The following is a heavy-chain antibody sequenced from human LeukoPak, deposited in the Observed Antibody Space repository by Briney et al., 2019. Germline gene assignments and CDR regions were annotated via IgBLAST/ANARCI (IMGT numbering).Heavy chain of an antibody. V-gene: IGHV1-69*04. J-gene: IGHJ4*02. CDR3: AIDSSGWYMGFDY. D-gene: IGHD6-19*01. CDR2: IIPNFGVT. Sequence: VASVKVSCKASGGTFSRFAITWVRQAPGQGLEWMGRIIPNFGVTNYAPKFQGRVTITADKSTGTAYMELSSPRSEDTAVYYCAIDSSGWYMGFDYWGQGTLVTVSS. CDR1: GGTFSRFA.